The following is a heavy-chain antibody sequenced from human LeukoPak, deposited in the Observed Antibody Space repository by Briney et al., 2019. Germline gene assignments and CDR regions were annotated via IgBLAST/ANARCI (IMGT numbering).Heavy chain of an antibody. CDR3: AKDLRSSGWFDAFDI. CDR1: GFTFSSYG. Sequence: PGRSLRLSCAASGFTFSSYGMPWVRQAPGKGLEWVAVISYDGSNKYYADSVKGRFTISRDNSKNTLYLQMNSLRAEDTAVYYCAKDLRSSGWFDAFDIWGQGTMVTVSS. V-gene: IGHV3-30*18. CDR2: ISYDGSNK. D-gene: IGHD6-19*01. J-gene: IGHJ3*02.